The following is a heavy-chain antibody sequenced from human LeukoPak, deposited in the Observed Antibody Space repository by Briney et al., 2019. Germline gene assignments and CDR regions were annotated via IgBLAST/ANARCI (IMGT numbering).Heavy chain of an antibody. D-gene: IGHD6-13*01. CDR2: IYYSGST. Sequence: SETLSLTCAVYNGFDSYYMTIVRQPPGKGLEWIGSIYYSGSTYYNPSLKSRVTISVDTSKNQFSLKLSSVTAADTAVYYCARRSIAAAGTPIDYWGQGTLVTVSS. J-gene: IGHJ4*02. CDR3: ARRSIAAAGTPIDY. V-gene: IGHV4-39*07. CDR1: NGFDSYY.